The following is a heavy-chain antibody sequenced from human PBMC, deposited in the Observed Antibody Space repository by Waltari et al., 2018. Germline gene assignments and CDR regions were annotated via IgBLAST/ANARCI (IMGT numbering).Heavy chain of an antibody. D-gene: IGHD5-12*01. Sequence: EVQLVETGGGLIQPGGSLRLSCAASGLTVSSNYLNWVRQAPGKGLEWVSAIYVGGSTYYADSVKGRFTISRDNSKNTLYLQMNSLSAEDTAVYYCARDRSGYAHFDYWGQGSLVTVSS. J-gene: IGHJ4*02. CDR3: ARDRSGYAHFDY. CDR2: IYVGGST. CDR1: GLTVSSNY. V-gene: IGHV3-53*02.